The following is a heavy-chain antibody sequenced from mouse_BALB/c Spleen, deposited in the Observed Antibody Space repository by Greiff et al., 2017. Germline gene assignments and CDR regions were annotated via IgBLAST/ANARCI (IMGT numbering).Heavy chain of an antibody. V-gene: IGHV14-1*02. CDR1: GFNIKDYY. CDR2: IDPENGNT. CDR3: ARTGTAMDY. Sequence: EVQLQQSGAELVRPGALVKLSCKASGFNIKDYYMHWVKQRPEQGLEWIGWIDPENGNTIYDPKFQGKASITGDTSSNKAYLQLSSLTSEDTAVYYCARTGTAMDYWGQGTSVTVSS. J-gene: IGHJ4*01.